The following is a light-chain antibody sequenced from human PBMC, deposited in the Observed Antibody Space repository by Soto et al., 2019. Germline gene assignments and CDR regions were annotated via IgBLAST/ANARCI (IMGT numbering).Light chain of an antibody. CDR2: DAS. Sequence: IVMTQSPTTLSVSPGERATLSCRASQSISRNLAWYQQKPGRAPRLLIYDASTRATGIPARFSGSGSGTDFTLTISSLQSEDFAVYYCQHYNHLPPYTFGPGTKLDIK. CDR1: QSISRN. CDR3: QHYNHLPPYT. J-gene: IGKJ2*01. V-gene: IGKV3-15*01.